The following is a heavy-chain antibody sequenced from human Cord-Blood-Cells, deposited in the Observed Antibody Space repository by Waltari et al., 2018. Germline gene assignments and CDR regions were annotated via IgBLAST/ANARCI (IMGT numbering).Heavy chain of an antibody. J-gene: IGHJ3*02. Sequence: EVQLVESGGGLVKPGGSLRSSCAASGFPFLSYRLTWVRQAPGKGLEWVSSISSSSSYIYYADSVKGRFTISRDNAKNSLYLQMNSLRAEDTAVYYCARALVGATAFDIWGQGTMVTVSS. CDR1: GFPFLSYR. D-gene: IGHD1-26*01. CDR3: ARALVGATAFDI. CDR2: ISSSSSYI. V-gene: IGHV3-21*01.